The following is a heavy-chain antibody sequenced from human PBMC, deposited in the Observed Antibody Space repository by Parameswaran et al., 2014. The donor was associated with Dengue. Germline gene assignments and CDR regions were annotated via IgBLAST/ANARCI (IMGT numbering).Heavy chain of an antibody. Sequence: WIRQPPGKALEWLAHIFSNDEKSYSTSLKSRLTISKDTSKSQVVLTMTNMDPVDTATYYCARIKVIPTASFDYWAREPGHRLL. J-gene: IGHJ4*02. CDR2: IFSNDEK. CDR3: ARIKVIPTASFDY. V-gene: IGHV2-26*01. D-gene: IGHD2-2*02.